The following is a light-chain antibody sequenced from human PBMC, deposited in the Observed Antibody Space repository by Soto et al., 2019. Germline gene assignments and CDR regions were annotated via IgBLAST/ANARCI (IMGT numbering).Light chain of an antibody. CDR3: QQYSSYTG. V-gene: IGKV1-5*03. Sequence: DIPMTQSPSTLSASVGDRVNITCRASQSISSWLAWYQQKPGKAPKLLIYKASTLESGVPSRFSGSGSGTEFTLTISSLQPDDFATYYCQQYSSYTGFGQGTKLEIK. CDR2: KAS. J-gene: IGKJ2*03. CDR1: QSISSW.